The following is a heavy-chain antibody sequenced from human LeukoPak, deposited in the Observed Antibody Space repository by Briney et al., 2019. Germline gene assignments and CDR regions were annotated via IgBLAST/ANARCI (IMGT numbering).Heavy chain of an antibody. J-gene: IGHJ5*02. CDR2: IYYSGST. V-gene: IGHV4-39*07. D-gene: IGHD1-26*01. CDR3: ARDPVWGSFDP. CDR1: GGSISSSSYY. Sequence: SETLSLTCTVSGGSISSSSYYWGWIRQPPGKGLEWIGSIYYSGSTYYNPSLKSRVTISADTSKNQFSLKLSSVTAADTAVYYCARDPVWGSFDPWGQGTLVTVSS.